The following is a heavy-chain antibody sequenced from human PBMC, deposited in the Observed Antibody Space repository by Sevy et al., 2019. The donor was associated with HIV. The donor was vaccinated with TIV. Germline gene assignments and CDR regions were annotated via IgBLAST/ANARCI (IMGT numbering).Heavy chain of an antibody. J-gene: IGHJ3*02. V-gene: IGHV3-23*01. CDR1: GFTFSSYA. Sequence: GGSLRLSCAASGFTFSSYAMNWVRQAPGKGLEWVSTISGSGGSTYYGDSVKGRFTISRDNSKNTVYLQMSSLSAEDTALYYSAKDRYDGSGYYPEGAFDIWGQGTKVTVSS. CDR2: ISGSGGST. CDR3: AKDRYDGSGYYPEGAFDI. D-gene: IGHD3-22*01.